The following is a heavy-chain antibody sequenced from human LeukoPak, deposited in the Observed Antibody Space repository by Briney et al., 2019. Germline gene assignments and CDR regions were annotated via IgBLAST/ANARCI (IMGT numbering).Heavy chain of an antibody. CDR3: ARGALYDILTGYYIDY. V-gene: IGHV1-46*01. CDR1: GYTFTSYY. D-gene: IGHD3-9*01. Sequence: ASVKVSCKASGYTFTSYYMHWVRQAPGQGLEWMGIINPSGGSTSYAQKFQGRVTMTRDTSTSTVYMELSSLRSEDTAVYYCARGALYDILTGYYIDYWGQGTLVTVSS. CDR2: INPSGGST. J-gene: IGHJ4*02.